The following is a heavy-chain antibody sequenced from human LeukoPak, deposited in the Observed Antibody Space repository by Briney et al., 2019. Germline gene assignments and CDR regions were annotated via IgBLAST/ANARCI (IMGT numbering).Heavy chain of an antibody. CDR1: GFTFSSYE. V-gene: IGHV3-23*01. Sequence: GGSLRLSCAASGFTFSSYEMNWVRQAPGKGLGWVSSISGSGGSTYYADSVKGRFTISRDNSKNTLYLQMNSLRAEDTAVYYCAKPARTDYADYWGQGTLVTVSS. CDR3: AKPARTDYADY. J-gene: IGHJ4*02. CDR2: ISGSGGST. D-gene: IGHD3-16*01.